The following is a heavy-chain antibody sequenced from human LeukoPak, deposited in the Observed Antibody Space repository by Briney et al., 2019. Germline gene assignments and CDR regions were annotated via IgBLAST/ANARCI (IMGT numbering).Heavy chain of an antibody. V-gene: IGHV3-53*01. Sequence: GGSLRLSCAASGFIVSSNYVSWVRQAPGKGLEWVSVIYSDGSTYYADSVKGRFTISRDNSKNTLYLQMNSLRAEDTAVYYCANHEYYYDSSGPFDYWGQGTLVTVSS. CDR2: IYSDGST. CDR3: ANHEYYYDSSGPFDY. D-gene: IGHD3-22*01. CDR1: GFIVSSNY. J-gene: IGHJ4*02.